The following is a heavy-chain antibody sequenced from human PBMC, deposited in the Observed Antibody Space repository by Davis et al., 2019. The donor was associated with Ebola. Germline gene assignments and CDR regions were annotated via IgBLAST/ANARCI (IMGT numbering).Heavy chain of an antibody. Sequence: PSETLSLTCTVSGGSINSHYWSWIRQPPGKGLEWIGYIYYSGSTNYNPSLKSRVTISIDTSRDQFTLKLNSVTAADTAVYYCARSDLVVVPGINYDTSGPFDYWGQGALVTVSS. V-gene: IGHV4-59*11. CDR3: ARSDLVVVPGINYDTSGPFDY. D-gene: IGHD3-22*01. CDR2: IYYSGST. J-gene: IGHJ4*02. CDR1: GGSINSHY.